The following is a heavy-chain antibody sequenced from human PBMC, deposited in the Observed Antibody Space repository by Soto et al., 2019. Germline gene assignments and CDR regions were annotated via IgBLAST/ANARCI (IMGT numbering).Heavy chain of an antibody. J-gene: IGHJ4*02. CDR2: IIPIFGTA. CDR3: ARAQRDYYDSSGYRTPFDY. D-gene: IGHD3-22*01. V-gene: IGHV1-69*13. CDR1: GGTFSSYA. Sequence: SVKVSCKASGGTFSSYAISWVRQAPGQGLEWMGGIIPIFGTANYAQKFQGRVTITADESTSTAYMELSSLRSEDTAVYYCARAQRDYYDSSGYRTPFDYWGQVTLVTVSS.